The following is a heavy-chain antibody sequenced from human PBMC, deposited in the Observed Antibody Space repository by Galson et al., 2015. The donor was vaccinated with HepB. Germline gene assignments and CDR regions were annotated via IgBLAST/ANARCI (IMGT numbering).Heavy chain of an antibody. D-gene: IGHD2-2*01. V-gene: IGHV3-11*06. Sequence: SLRLSCAASGFTFSDYYMSWIRQAPGKGLEWVSYISSSSSYTNYADSVKGRFTISRDNAKNSLYLQMNSLRAEDTAVYYCARDGTPGGEIVVVPADDITLGDAFDIWGQGTMVTVSS. CDR3: ARDGTPGGEIVVVPADDITLGDAFDI. J-gene: IGHJ3*02. CDR1: GFTFSDYY. CDR2: ISSSSSYT.